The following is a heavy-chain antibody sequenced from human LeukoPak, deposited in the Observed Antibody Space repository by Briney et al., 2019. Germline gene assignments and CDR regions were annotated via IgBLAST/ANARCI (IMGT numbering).Heavy chain of an antibody. D-gene: IGHD3-3*01. J-gene: IGHJ3*02. Sequence: ASVKVSCKASGYXFVGYYIHWVRQAPGQGLEWMGWMNPNSGGTNYAQKFQGRVTMTRDTSISTAYMELRSLRSDDTAVYYCARDRDRVPLYDAFHTWGQGTLVTVSS. CDR1: GYXFVGYY. CDR2: MNPNSGGT. V-gene: IGHV1-2*02. CDR3: ARDRDRVPLYDAFHT.